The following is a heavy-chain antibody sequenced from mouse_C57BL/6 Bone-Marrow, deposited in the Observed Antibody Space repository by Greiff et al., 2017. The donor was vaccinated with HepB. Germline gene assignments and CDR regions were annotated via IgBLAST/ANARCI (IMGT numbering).Heavy chain of an antibody. CDR1: EYEFPSHD. J-gene: IGHJ1*03. CDR2: INSDGGST. CDR3: ARFYYGNYFYWYFDV. D-gene: IGHD2-1*01. Sequence: EVKLVESGGGLVQPGESLKLSYESNEYEFPSHDMSWVRKTPEKRLELVAAINSDGGSTYYPDTMERRFIISRDNTKKTLYLQMSSLRSEDTALYYCARFYYGNYFYWYFDVWGTGTTVTVSS. V-gene: IGHV5-2*01.